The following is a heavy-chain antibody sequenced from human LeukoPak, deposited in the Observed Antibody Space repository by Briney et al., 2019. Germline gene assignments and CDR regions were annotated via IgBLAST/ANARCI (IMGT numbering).Heavy chain of an antibody. J-gene: IGHJ4*02. V-gene: IGHV3-48*01. CDR3: ARETCTNGVCYYYFDY. CDR1: GFRFSNFS. CDR2: ISSSSRTI. Sequence: GGSLRLSCAASGFRFSNFSMNWVRQAPGKGLEWLAYISSSSRTIYYPNSVKGRFTISRGNAKSSLYLQMNSLRAEDTAIYYCARETCTNGVCYYYFDYWGQGSLVTVSS. D-gene: IGHD2-8*01.